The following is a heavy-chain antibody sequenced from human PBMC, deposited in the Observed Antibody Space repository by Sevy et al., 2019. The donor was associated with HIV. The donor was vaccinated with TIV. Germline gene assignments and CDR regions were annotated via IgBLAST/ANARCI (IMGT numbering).Heavy chain of an antibody. J-gene: IGHJ4*02. CDR2: IYRSGST. CDR3: ARRMSYSGYALYYFDD. CDR1: GGSISSSNW. D-gene: IGHD5-12*01. V-gene: IGHV4-4*02. Sequence: SETLSLTCAVSGGSISSSNWWSWVRQPPGKGLEWIGEIYRSGSTNYNPYLKSRVTISVDKSKNKFSLKLSSVSAAGTAVYYCARRMSYSGYALYYFDDWGQGTLVTVSS.